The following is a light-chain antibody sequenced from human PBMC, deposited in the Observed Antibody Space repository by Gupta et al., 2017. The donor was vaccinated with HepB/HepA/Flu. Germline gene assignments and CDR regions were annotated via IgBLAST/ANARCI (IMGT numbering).Light chain of an antibody. J-gene: IGKJ4*01. CDR3: VQGTHWPT. CDR2: QVS. V-gene: IGKV2-30*01. CDR1: QTLVFSDGNTF. Sequence: DVVLTQSPLSLPVTLGQQASIPCRSSQTLVFSDGNTFLHWFQQRPGQSPRRLLYQVSKRDSGVPDRFSGSGSGTDFTRRISRVEAEDVAIYYCVQGTHWPTFGGGTKVEIK.